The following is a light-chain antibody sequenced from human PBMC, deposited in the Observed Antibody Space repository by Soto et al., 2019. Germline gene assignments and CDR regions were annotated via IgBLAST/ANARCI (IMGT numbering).Light chain of an antibody. CDR1: SSDVGGYNY. CDR3: CSYAGSYNYV. J-gene: IGLJ1*01. V-gene: IGLV2-11*01. CDR2: DVS. Sequence: QSALTQPRSVSGCPGQSVTISCTGTSSDVGGYNYVSWYQQHPGKAPKLMIYDVSKRPSGVPDRFSGSKSGNTASLTISGLQAEDEADYYCCSYAGSYNYVFGTGTKVTVL.